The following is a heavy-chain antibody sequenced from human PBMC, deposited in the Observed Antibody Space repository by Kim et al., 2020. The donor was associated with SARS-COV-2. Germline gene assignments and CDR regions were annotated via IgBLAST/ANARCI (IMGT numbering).Heavy chain of an antibody. V-gene: IGHV4-39*01. Sequence: YYNPPLKSRVTISVDTSKNQFSLRLSSVTAADTAVYYCARLGWELKDFDYWGQGTLVTVSS. CDR3: ARLGWELKDFDY. D-gene: IGHD1-26*01. J-gene: IGHJ4*02.